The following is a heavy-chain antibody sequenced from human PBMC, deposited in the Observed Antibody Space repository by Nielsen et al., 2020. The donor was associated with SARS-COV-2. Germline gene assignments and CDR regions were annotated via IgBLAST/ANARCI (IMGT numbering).Heavy chain of an antibody. CDR3: ANHYDFWSGYYWGRYYYYGMDV. V-gene: IGHV1-46*01. J-gene: IGHJ6*02. Sequence: ASVKVSCKASGYTFTSYYMHWVRQAPGQGLDWMGIINPSGGSTSYAQKFQGRVTMTRDTSTSTAYMELSSLRSEDTAVYYCANHYDFWSGYYWGRYYYYGMDVWGQGTTVTVSS. CDR2: INPSGGST. CDR1: GYTFTSYY. D-gene: IGHD3-3*01.